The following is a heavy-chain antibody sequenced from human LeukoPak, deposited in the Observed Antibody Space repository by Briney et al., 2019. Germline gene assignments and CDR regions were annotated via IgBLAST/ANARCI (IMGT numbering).Heavy chain of an antibody. J-gene: IGHJ6*03. D-gene: IGHD1-7*01. CDR1: GGSFSNYY. CDR2: INDSGTI. V-gene: IGHV4-34*01. CDR3: ARRWNYGRNYYIDV. Sequence: SETLSLTCAVYGGSFSNYYWSWIRQSPGKGLEWIGEINDSGTINYNPSLMSRVTISVDKSKNQFYLKLGSVTAADTAVYYCARRWNYGRNYYIDVWGKGATVSVSS.